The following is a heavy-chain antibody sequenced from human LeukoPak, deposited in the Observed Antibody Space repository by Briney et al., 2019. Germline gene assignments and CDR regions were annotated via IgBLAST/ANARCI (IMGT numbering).Heavy chain of an antibody. CDR1: GFTFSTYG. D-gene: IGHD2-2*01. V-gene: IGHV3-30*02. CDR3: AKDSSTSCHD. Sequence: GGSLRLPCAASGFTFSTYGMSWVCQAPGKGLEWVAFIRNDGRNKYYADSLKGRFIISRDNSKNTLYLQMNNVGDEDTAVYYCAKDSSTSCHDWGQGTLVTVSS. J-gene: IGHJ4*02. CDR2: IRNDGRNK.